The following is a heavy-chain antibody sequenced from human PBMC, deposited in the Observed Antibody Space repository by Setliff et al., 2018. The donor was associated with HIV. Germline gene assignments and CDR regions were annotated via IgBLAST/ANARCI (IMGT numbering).Heavy chain of an antibody. Sequence: SVKVCCKASGGTLSNYAISWVRQAPGQGLEWVGGIIPFVNIANYAQKFQGRVTMTADKSTSTVYMELRSLRSEDTAVYFCARGWSEDTSMVQVEYFEHWGQGTLVTVSS. D-gene: IGHD5-18*01. V-gene: IGHV1-69*10. J-gene: IGHJ1*01. CDR2: IIPFVNIA. CDR1: GGTLSNYA. CDR3: ARGWSEDTSMVQVEYFEH.